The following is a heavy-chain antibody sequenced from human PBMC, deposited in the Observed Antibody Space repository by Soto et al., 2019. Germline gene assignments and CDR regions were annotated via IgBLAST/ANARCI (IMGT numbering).Heavy chain of an antibody. J-gene: IGHJ4*02. Sequence: GGSLRLSCATSGFNFDVHTMHWVRQAPGKGLEWVSFINWDGSDRDYADSVKGRFTISRDNNKNSLHLEMNSLRTEDTALYYCVKDRDWSFDFWGQGTLGTVS. CDR3: VKDRDWSFDF. D-gene: IGHD3-9*01. V-gene: IGHV3-43*01. CDR1: GFNFDVHT. CDR2: INWDGSDR.